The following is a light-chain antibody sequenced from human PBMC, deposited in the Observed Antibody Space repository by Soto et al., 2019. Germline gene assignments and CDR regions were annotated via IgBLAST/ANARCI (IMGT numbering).Light chain of an antibody. Sequence: QSVLTQPASVSGSPGQSITISCTGTSSDVGDHNYVSWYQQQPGKAPKLMIYAVSNRPSGVSNRVSGSKSGNTASLTSSGLQAEDEADYYCSSYTTSSTVIFGGGTKLTVL. CDR3: SSYTTSSTVI. CDR1: SSDVGDHNY. CDR2: AVS. V-gene: IGLV2-14*03. J-gene: IGLJ2*01.